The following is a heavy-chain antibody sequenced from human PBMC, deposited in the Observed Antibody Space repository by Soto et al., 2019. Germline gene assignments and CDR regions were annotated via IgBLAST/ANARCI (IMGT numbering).Heavy chain of an antibody. CDR1: GFTFSSYG. CDR3: ARERVLAYWGGECHPTFDY. Sequence: PGGSLRLSCAASGFTFSSYGMHWVRQAPGKGLEWVAVIWYDGSNKYYADSVKGRFTISRDNSKNTLYLQMNSLRAEDTAVYYCARERVLAYWGGECHPTFDYWGQGTMVTVSS. D-gene: IGHD2-21*01. J-gene: IGHJ4*02. CDR2: IWYDGSNK. V-gene: IGHV3-33*01.